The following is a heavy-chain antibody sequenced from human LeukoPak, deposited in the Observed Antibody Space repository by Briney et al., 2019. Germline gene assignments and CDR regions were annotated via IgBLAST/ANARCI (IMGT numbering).Heavy chain of an antibody. Sequence: KPSETLSPTCTGSGGSISSYYWSLIRQPPGKGLGWIGYIYYSGSTNYNPSLKSRVTISVDTSKNQFSLKLSSVTAADTAVYYCARGSLWFRELLPYHFDYWGQGTLVTVSS. V-gene: IGHV4-59*01. CDR3: ARGSLWFRELLPYHFDY. D-gene: IGHD3-10*01. CDR1: GGSISSYY. CDR2: IYYSGST. J-gene: IGHJ4*02.